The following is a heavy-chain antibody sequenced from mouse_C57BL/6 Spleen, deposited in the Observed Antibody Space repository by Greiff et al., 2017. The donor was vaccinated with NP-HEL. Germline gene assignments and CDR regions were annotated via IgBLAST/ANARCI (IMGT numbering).Heavy chain of an antibody. CDR2: IDPSDSYT. D-gene: IGHD1-1*01. V-gene: IGHV1-50*01. Sequence: QVQLQQSGAELVKPGASVKLSCKASGYTFTSYWMQWVKQRPGQGLEWIGEIDPSDSYTNYNQKFKGKATLTVDTSSSTAYMQLSSLTSEDSAVYYCARWNYGSSYGGFAYWGQGTLVTVSA. CDR3: ARWNYGSSYGGFAY. J-gene: IGHJ3*01. CDR1: GYTFTSYW.